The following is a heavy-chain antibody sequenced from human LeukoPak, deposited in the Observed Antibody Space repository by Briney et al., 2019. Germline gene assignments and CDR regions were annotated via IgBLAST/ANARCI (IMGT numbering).Heavy chain of an antibody. CDR3: ARAGYCRGGSCYRGPST. CDR1: GGSFSGYY. Sequence: SETLSLTCAVYGGSFSGYYWSWIRQPPGKGLEWIGEINHSGSTNYNPSLKSRVTISVDTSKNQFSLKLSSVTAADTAVYYCARAGYCRGGSCYRGPSTWGQGTLVTVSS. CDR2: INHSGST. D-gene: IGHD2-15*01. V-gene: IGHV4-34*01. J-gene: IGHJ4*02.